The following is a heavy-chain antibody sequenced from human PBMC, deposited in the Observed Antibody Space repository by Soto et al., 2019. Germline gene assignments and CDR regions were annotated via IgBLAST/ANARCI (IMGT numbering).Heavy chain of an antibody. J-gene: IGHJ5*02. CDR1: GGTFSSYA. CDR2: IIPIFGTA. V-gene: IGHV1-69*01. Sequence: QVQLVQSGAEVKKPGSSVKVSCKASGGTFSSYAISWVRQAPGQGLEWMGGIIPIFGTANYAQKFQGRVTITADESTSTAYMELSSLRSEVTALYYCAGEVGSSGYYDAGWFDPWGQGTLVTVSS. CDR3: AGEVGSSGYYDAGWFDP. D-gene: IGHD3-22*01.